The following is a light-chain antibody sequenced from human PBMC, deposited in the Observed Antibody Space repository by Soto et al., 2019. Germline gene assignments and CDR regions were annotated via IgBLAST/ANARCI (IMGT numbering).Light chain of an antibody. CDR2: DAS. CDR1: QYINTW. CDR3: QHYNTYSWT. J-gene: IGKJ1*01. Sequence: DIQMTQSPSTLSASVGDRVTISCRASQYINTWLAWYQQKPGKAPKLLIFDASTLERGVPSRFSGSGSQTEFTLTISSLQPDDFASYFCQHYNTYSWTFGQGTKVDI. V-gene: IGKV1-5*01.